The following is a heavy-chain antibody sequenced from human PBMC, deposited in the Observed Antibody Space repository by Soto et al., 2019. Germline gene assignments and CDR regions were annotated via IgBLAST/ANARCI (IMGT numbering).Heavy chain of an antibody. D-gene: IGHD2-2*01. CDR2: ISAYNGNT. J-gene: IGHJ6*02. CDR3: ARGTILNPYYYYYYGMDF. CDR1: GYTFTSYG. V-gene: IGHV1-18*01. Sequence: ASVKVSCKASGYTFTSYGISWVRQAPGQGLEWMGWISAYNGNTNYAQKLQGRVTMTTDTSTSTAYMELRSLRSDDTAVYYCARGTILNPYYYYYYGMDFWGQGTTVPVSS.